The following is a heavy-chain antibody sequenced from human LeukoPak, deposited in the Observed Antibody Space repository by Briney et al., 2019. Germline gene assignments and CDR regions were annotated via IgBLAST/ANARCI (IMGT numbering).Heavy chain of an antibody. CDR3: AREHTTVTSLLDY. V-gene: IGHV3-33*01. D-gene: IGHD4-17*01. Sequence: PGGSLRLSCAASGFTFNSYGIHCVRQAPGKGLEWVAVIWYDGNNKYYADSVKGRFTISRDSSKDTMYLQMNSLRAEDTAVYYCAREHTTVTSLLDYWGQGTLVTVSS. CDR2: IWYDGNNK. CDR1: GFTFNSYG. J-gene: IGHJ4*02.